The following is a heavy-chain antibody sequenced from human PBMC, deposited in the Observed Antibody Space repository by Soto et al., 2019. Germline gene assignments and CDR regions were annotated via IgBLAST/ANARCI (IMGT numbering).Heavy chain of an antibody. J-gene: IGHJ3*02. V-gene: IGHV3-15*01. D-gene: IGHD3-3*01. CDR3: TTDPGITIFGVDGSTAAFDI. Sequence: LRLSCAASGFTFSNAWMSWVRQAPGKGLEWVGRIKSKTDGGTTDYAAPVKGRFTISRDDSKNTLYLQMNSLKTEDTAVYYCTTDPGITIFGVDGSTAAFDIWGQGTMVTVSS. CDR2: IKSKTDGGTT. CDR1: GFTFSNAW.